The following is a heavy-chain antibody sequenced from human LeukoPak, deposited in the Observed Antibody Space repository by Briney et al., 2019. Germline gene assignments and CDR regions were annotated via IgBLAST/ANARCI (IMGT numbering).Heavy chain of an antibody. CDR3: ARATALLTPVEY. CDR2: ISAYNGNT. Sequence: ASVNVSCKASGYTFTSYGISWVRQAPGQGLERMGWISAYNGNTNYAQKLQGRVTMTTDTSTSTAYMELRSLRSDDTAVYYCARATALLTPVEYWGQGTLVTVSS. CDR1: GYTFTSYG. J-gene: IGHJ4*02. D-gene: IGHD3-9*01. V-gene: IGHV1-18*01.